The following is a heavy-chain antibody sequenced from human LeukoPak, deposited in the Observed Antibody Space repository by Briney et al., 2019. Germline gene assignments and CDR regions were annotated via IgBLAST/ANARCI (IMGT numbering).Heavy chain of an antibody. J-gene: IGHJ5*02. V-gene: IGHV4-59*08. CDR1: GGSISSYY. D-gene: IGHD3-3*02. Sequence: PSETLSLTCTVSGGSISSYYWSWIRQPPGKGLEWIGYIYNNGYSGSTNYNPSLKSRVTISVDTSKGQFSLNLTSVTAADTAVYYCAGHPRISWFDPWGQGTLVTVSS. CDR3: AGHPRISWFDP. CDR2: IYNNGYSGST.